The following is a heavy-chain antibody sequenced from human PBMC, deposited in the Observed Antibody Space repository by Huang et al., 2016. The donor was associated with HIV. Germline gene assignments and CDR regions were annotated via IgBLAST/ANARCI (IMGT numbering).Heavy chain of an antibody. V-gene: IGHV3-30*18. CDR3: AKDGADEEWDIDY. CDR1: GFSFSTYG. CDR2: ISYDGSNK. J-gene: IGHJ4*02. D-gene: IGHD1-26*01. Sequence: VQLVESGGGVVQPGRSLRLACAASGFSFSTYGLHWVRQAPGKGLVVVAVISYDGSNKYYAHSVKGRFTISRDTSEIKVYLQMNSLRHEDTAVYYCAKDGADEEWDIDYWGQGTLVTVSS.